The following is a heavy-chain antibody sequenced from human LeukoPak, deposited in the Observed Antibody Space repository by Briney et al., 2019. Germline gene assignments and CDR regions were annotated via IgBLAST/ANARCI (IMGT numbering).Heavy chain of an antibody. Sequence: GGSLRLSCAASGFTFSDYYMSWIRQAPGKGLEWVSYISSSGSTIYYADSVKGRFTISRDNAKNSPYLQMNSLRAEDTAVYYCARDDFWSALYGMDVWGQGTTVTVSS. CDR2: ISSSGSTI. V-gene: IGHV3-11*01. CDR3: ARDDFWSALYGMDV. D-gene: IGHD3-3*01. J-gene: IGHJ6*02. CDR1: GFTFSDYY.